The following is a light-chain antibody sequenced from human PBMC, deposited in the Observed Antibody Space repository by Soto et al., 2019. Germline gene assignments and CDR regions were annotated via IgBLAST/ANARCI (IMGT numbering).Light chain of an antibody. CDR3: QHYVERSPIT. Sequence: IQMTQSPPTLSASVGDRVTITCRASQSINNWLAWYQQKPGKAPKLLIYKASTLENGVPSRFSGSGSGTEFTLTIGRLEPEDFALYYCQHYVERSPITFGQGTRLEIK. CDR1: QSINNW. J-gene: IGKJ5*01. CDR2: KAS. V-gene: IGKV1-5*03.